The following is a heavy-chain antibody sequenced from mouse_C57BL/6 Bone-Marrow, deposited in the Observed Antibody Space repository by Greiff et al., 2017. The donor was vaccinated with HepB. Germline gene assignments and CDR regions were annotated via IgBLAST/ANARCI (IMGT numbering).Heavy chain of an antibody. D-gene: IGHD1-1*01. Sequence: EVQLVESGGDLVKPGGSLKLSCAASGFTFSSYGMSWVRQTPDKRLEWVATISSGGSYTYYPDSVKGRFTISRDNAKNTLYLQMSSLKSEDTAMYYCARRGYGSSYYYAMDYWGQGTSVTVSS. CDR3: ARRGYGSSYYYAMDY. CDR2: ISSGGSYT. J-gene: IGHJ4*01. CDR1: GFTFSSYG. V-gene: IGHV5-6*01.